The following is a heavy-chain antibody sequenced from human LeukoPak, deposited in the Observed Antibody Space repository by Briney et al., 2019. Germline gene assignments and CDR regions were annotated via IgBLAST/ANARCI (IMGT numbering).Heavy chain of an antibody. CDR2: ISSSSSYI. V-gene: IGHV3-21*01. D-gene: IGHD1-26*01. CDR3: ASLISIVGATYYFDY. CDR1: GFTFSSYS. J-gene: IGHJ4*02. Sequence: GGSLRLSCAASGFTFSSYSMNWVRQAPGKGLEWVSSISSSSSYIYYADSVKGRFTISRDNAKNSLYLQMNSLRAEDTAVYYCASLISIVGATYYFDYWGQGTLVTVSS.